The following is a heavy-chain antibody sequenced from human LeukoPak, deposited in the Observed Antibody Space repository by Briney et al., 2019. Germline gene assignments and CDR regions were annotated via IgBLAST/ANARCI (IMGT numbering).Heavy chain of an antibody. CDR2: ISGSGGNT. CDR1: GFTFSNYV. V-gene: IGHV3-23*01. Sequence: SGGSLRLSCAASGFTFSNYVMSWVRQAPGKGLEWVSGISGSGGNTYYADSVKGWFTISRDNSKDTLYLQMNSLRAEDAAVYYCANEYSKGDIWGQGTMVTVS. CDR3: ANEYSKGDI. J-gene: IGHJ3*02. D-gene: IGHD4-11*01.